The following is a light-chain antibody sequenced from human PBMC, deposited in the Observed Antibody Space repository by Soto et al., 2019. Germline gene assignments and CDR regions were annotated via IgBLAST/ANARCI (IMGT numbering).Light chain of an antibody. V-gene: IGLV2-14*01. CDR2: EVT. J-gene: IGLJ1*01. Sequence: QSVLTQPASVSGSPGQSITISCTGTISDIGGYEYVSWYQQHPGKAPRLMIYEVTYRPSGVSNRFSGSKSGSTASLTISGLQAEDEAYYYCSSYTASSTLGLYVFGTGTKVTVL. CDR1: ISDIGGYEY. CDR3: SSYTASSTLGLYV.